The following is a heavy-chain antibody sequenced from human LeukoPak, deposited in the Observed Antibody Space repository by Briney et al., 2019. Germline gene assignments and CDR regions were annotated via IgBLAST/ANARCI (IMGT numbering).Heavy chain of an antibody. CDR3: ATDGAGFDT. J-gene: IGHJ5*02. CDR2: INIGGTNT. V-gene: IGHV3-11*05. Sequence: GGSLRLSCAASGFTFNDYYMSWIRQAPGKGLEWLSYINIGGTNTHYADSVKGQFTISRDNAKKSPYLEMNNLRAEDTAVYYCATDGAGFDTWGQGVLVTVSS. CDR1: GFTFNDYY.